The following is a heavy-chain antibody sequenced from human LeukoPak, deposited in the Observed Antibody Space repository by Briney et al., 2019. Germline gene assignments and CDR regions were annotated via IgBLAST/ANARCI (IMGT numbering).Heavy chain of an antibody. J-gene: IGHJ4*02. Sequence: ASVNVSCKASGYTFIGYYMHWVRQAPGQGLEWMGWINPNSGGTNYAQKFQGRVTMTRDTSISTAYMELSRLRSDDTAVYYCARDLRAPGYCSSTSCYNPDYWGQGTLVTVSS. V-gene: IGHV1-2*02. D-gene: IGHD2-2*02. CDR3: ARDLRAPGYCSSTSCYNPDY. CDR1: GYTFIGYY. CDR2: INPNSGGT.